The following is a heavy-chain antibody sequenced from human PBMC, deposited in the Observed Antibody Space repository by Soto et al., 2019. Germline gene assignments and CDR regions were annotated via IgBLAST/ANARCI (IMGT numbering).Heavy chain of an antibody. J-gene: IGHJ4*02. Sequence: GGSLRLSCAASGFTVSSNYMSWVRQAPGKGLEWVSVIYSGGSTYYADSVKGRFTISRDNSKNTLYLQMNSLRAADTAVYYCARDSRDSSGYYTRSYCFDYWGQGTLVTVSS. CDR3: ARDSRDSSGYYTRSYCFDY. CDR2: IYSGGST. CDR1: GFTVSSNY. V-gene: IGHV3-53*01. D-gene: IGHD3-22*01.